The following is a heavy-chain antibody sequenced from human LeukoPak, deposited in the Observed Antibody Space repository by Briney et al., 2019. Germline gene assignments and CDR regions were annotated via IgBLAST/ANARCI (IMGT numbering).Heavy chain of an antibody. V-gene: IGHV4-59*01. CDR1: GGSISSYY. Sequence: SETLSLTCTVSGGSISSYYWSWIRQPPGKGLEWIGYIYYSGSTNYNPSLKSRVTISVDTSKNQFSLKLSSVTAADTAVYYCARRYDFWSGYDAFDILGQGTMVTVSS. CDR3: ARRYDFWSGYDAFDI. J-gene: IGHJ3*02. CDR2: IYYSGST. D-gene: IGHD3-3*01.